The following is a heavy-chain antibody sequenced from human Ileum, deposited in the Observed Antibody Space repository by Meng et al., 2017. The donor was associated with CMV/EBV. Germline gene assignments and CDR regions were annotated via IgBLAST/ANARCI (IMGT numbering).Heavy chain of an antibody. J-gene: IGHJ3*02. CDR1: GFTFSSYD. V-gene: IGHV3-30*02. CDR3: ATNGGGEQRDAFDI. CDR2: IRNDGSHK. D-gene: IGHD3-10*01. Sequence: GESLKISCAESGFTFSSYDRHWVSKAPDKGLEWVAFIRNDGSHKYYADSVKGRFTISRDNSKNTLYLQMNSLRAEDTDVYYCATNGGGEQRDAFDIWGQGTRVTGSS.